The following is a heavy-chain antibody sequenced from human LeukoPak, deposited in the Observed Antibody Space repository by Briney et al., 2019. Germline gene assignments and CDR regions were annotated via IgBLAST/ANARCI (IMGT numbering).Heavy chain of an antibody. V-gene: IGHV1-46*01. D-gene: IGHD3-22*01. Sequence: ASVKVSCKASGYTFTSYYMHWVRQTPGQGLEWMGIINPSGGSTSYAQKFQGGVTMTRDMSTSTVYMELSSLRSEDTAVYYCARGGYYYDSSGYYYLDYWGQGTLVTVSS. CDR3: ARGGYYYDSSGYYYLDY. J-gene: IGHJ4*02. CDR2: INPSGGST. CDR1: GYTFTSYY.